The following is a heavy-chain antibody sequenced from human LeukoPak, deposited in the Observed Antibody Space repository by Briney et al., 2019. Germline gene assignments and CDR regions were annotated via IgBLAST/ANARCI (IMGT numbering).Heavy chain of an antibody. CDR1: GGTFSSYA. J-gene: IGHJ4*02. CDR3: ARGIAAPRENYFDY. Sequence: SVRVSCKASGGTFSSYAISWVRQAPGQGLEWMGGIIPIFGTANYAQKFQGRVTITTDESTSTAYMELSSLRSEDTAVYYCARGIAAPRENYFDYWGQGTLVTVSS. CDR2: IIPIFGTA. D-gene: IGHD6-6*01. V-gene: IGHV1-69*05.